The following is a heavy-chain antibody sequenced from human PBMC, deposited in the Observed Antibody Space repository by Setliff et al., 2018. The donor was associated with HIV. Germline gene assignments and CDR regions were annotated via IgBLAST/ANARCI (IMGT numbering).Heavy chain of an antibody. Sequence: GGSLRLSCAVSGFILSEDWMSWVRQAPGKGLEWLGRIKSKRDGGTIDYTAPVKGRFTISRDDSKNTLYLEMNNLKTEDTAVYYCAKDRTVVVITIFDYWGQGTLVTVSS. D-gene: IGHD3-22*01. CDR1: GFILSEDW. CDR2: IKSKRDGGTI. J-gene: IGHJ4*02. CDR3: AKDRTVVVITIFDY. V-gene: IGHV3-15*01.